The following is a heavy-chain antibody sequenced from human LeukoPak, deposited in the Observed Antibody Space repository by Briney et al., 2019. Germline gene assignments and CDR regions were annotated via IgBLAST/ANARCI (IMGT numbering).Heavy chain of an antibody. CDR3: AKDLRSYYYDSSGDPSFYFDY. J-gene: IGHJ4*02. CDR2: IWYDGSNK. Sequence: GGSLRLSCAASGFTFSTYGMHWVRQAPGKRLEWVTVIWYDGSNKYYADSVKGRFTISRDNSKNTLYLQMNSLRAEDTAVYYCAKDLRSYYYDSSGDPSFYFDYWGQGTLVTVSS. V-gene: IGHV3-33*06. CDR1: GFTFSTYG. D-gene: IGHD3-22*01.